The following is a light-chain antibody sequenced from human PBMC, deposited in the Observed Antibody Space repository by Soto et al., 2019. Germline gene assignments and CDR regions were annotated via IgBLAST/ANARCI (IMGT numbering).Light chain of an antibody. CDR1: QSVSSH. CDR2: DAS. J-gene: IGKJ5*01. CDR3: QQRSNWPT. V-gene: IGKV3-11*01. Sequence: EVVLTQSPATLSFSPGDRATRSCRASQSVSSHFAWYQQKSGQAPRLLIYDASKRATGIPARFSGSGSGTDFTLTISSLEPEDFAVYYCQQRSNWPTFGQGTRLEIK.